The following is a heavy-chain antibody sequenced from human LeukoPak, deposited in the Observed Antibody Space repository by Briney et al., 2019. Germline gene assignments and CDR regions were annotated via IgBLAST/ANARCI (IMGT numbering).Heavy chain of an antibody. CDR3: ARGEALRQNYGMDV. CDR1: GGSIYGYY. J-gene: IGHJ6*02. CDR2: IYFSGST. D-gene: IGHD2/OR15-2a*01. Sequence: PSETLSLICTVSGGSIYGYYWSWSRQPPGKGLEWIGDIYFSGSTNYNPSLKSRVTISVATSKNQFSLQLSSVTAADTAVYYCARGEALRQNYGMDVWGQGTTVTVSS. V-gene: IGHV4-59*01.